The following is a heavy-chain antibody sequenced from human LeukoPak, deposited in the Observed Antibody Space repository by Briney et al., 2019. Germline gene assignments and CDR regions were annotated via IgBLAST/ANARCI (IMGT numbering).Heavy chain of an antibody. CDR1: GFTFSSDG. V-gene: IGHV3-30*03. CDR2: LSYDGSKK. J-gene: IGHJ3*02. CDR3: ARGTDGYIWDAFDI. Sequence: GGSLRLSCVASGFTFSSDGMHWVRQAPGKGLEWVAVLSYDGSKKYYADSVKGRFTISRDNSKNTLYLQMNSLRAEDTAMYYCARGTDGYIWDAFDIWGQGTMVTVSS. D-gene: IGHD5-24*01.